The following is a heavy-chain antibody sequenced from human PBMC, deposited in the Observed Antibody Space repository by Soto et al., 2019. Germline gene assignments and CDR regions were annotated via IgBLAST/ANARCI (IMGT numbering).Heavy chain of an antibody. CDR3: ATGGGLALTYYYYGMDV. J-gene: IGHJ6*02. V-gene: IGHV1-69*01. D-gene: IGHD3-10*01. CDR1: GGTFSSYA. CDR2: IIPIFGTA. Sequence: QVQLVQSGAEVKKPGSSVKVSCKASGGTFSSYAISWVRQAPGQGLEWMGGIIPIFGTANYAQKFQGRVTITADESTRTAYMELSSLRSEDTAVYYCATGGGLALTYYYYGMDVWGQGTTVTVSS.